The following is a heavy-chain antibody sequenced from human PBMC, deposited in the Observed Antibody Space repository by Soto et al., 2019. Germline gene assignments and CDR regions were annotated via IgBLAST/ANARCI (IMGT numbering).Heavy chain of an antibody. Sequence: PSETLSLTCTVSGGSISSYYGSWIRQPPGKGLEWIGYIYYSGSTNYNPSLKSRVTISVDTSKNQFSLKLSSVTAADTAVYYCARDRFGELLGYYYGMDVWGQGTTVTVSS. V-gene: IGHV4-59*01. CDR2: IYYSGST. CDR1: GGSISSYY. D-gene: IGHD3-10*01. J-gene: IGHJ6*02. CDR3: ARDRFGELLGYYYGMDV.